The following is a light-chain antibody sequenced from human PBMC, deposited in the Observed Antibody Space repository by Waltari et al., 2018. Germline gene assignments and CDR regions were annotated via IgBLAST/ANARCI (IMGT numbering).Light chain of an antibody. CDR1: QSVTSIS. J-gene: IGKJ4*01. CDR2: GTS. CDR3: QKYDGEVVT. V-gene: IGKV3-20*01. Sequence: CRASQSVTSISLTWYQKKVGQAPRLLIYGTSSRATGIPDRFSGSGSGTEFTLTISRLEPEDFAVYYCQKYDGEVVTFGGGTKVEI.